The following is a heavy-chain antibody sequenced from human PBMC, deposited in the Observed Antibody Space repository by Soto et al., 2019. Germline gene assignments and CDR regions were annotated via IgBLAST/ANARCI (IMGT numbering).Heavy chain of an antibody. CDR3: ARGIVVVTSIPDYFDY. D-gene: IGHD2-21*02. CDR2: IYPGDSDT. CDR1: GYSFTNYW. V-gene: IGHV5-51*01. J-gene: IGHJ4*02. Sequence: GESLKISCKGSGYSFTNYWIGWVRQMPGKGLEWMGIIYPGDSDTRYSPSFQGQVIISADKSISTAYLQWSSLKASDTAMYYCARGIVVVTSIPDYFDYWGQGTLVTVSS.